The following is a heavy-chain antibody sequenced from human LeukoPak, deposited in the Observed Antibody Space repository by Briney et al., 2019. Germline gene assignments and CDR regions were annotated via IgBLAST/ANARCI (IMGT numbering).Heavy chain of an antibody. J-gene: IGHJ6*02. V-gene: IGHV3-7*04. CDR2: IKSDGSDK. Sequence: GGSLRLSCAASGFTFSTYWMSWVRQAPGKGLEWVAQIKSDGSDKYYVDSVKGRFAISRDNAKNSLYLQMNSLRAEDTAVYYCARDAHQQWRVLGVFSYGMDVWGQGTTVTVSS. CDR1: GFTFSTYW. D-gene: IGHD6-19*01. CDR3: ARDAHQQWRVLGVFSYGMDV.